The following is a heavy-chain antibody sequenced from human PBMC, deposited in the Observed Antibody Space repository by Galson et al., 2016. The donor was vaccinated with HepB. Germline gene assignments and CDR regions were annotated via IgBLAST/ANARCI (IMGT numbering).Heavy chain of an antibody. CDR1: GITFSSYS. J-gene: IGHJ4*02. CDR3: ARGWASYYFDY. CDR2: ISSSSTYI. D-gene: IGHD1-26*01. Sequence: SLRLSCAASGITFSSYSMSWVRQAPEKGLEWVSSISSSSTYIWYADSVKGRFTISRDNAKNSLYLQMNSLGAEDTAVYYCARGWASYYFDYWGQGALVTVSS. V-gene: IGHV3-21*01.